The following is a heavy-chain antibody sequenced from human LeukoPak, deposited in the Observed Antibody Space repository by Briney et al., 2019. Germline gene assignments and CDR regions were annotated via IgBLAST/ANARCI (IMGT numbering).Heavy chain of an antibody. CDR1: DDSISDYY. Sequence: PSETLSLACTVSDDSISDYYRGWIRQPPGKGLEWIGYFHNSGTSTYNPSLKSRVTISADTSKNQFSLKLNSLTTADTAVYYCTRGAGWLIDYWGQGILVTVSS. D-gene: IGHD3-16*01. V-gene: IGHV4-59*01. CDR2: FHNSGTS. J-gene: IGHJ4*02. CDR3: TRGAGWLIDY.